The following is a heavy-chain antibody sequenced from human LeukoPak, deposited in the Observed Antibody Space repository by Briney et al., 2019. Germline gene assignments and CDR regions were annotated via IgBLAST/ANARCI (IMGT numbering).Heavy chain of an antibody. J-gene: IGHJ4*02. CDR1: GFTCSNYA. CDR2: ISESGDST. D-gene: IGHD2-15*01. Sequence: GGSLRLSCATSGFTCSNYAMSWVRQAPGKGLEWVSAISESGDSTYYADSVKGRFTISRDNSKNTLYLQMNSLRAEDTAAYYCAKTSGGNYWGQGTPVTVSS. V-gene: IGHV3-23*01. CDR3: AKTSGGNY.